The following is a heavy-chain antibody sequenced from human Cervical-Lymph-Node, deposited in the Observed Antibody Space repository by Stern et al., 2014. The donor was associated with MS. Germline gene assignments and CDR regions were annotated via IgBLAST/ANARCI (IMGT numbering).Heavy chain of an antibody. CDR3: AHSRVKYCRGGTCYSSLFDY. Sequence: QVTLKESGPTLVQPTQTVTLTCTLSGFSVTTAGVGVGWIRQPPGKALEWLALIYWDDDKLYSPSLKNRLTSTKDTSKNQVVLTMTNVDPVDTATYYCAHSRVKYCRGGTCYSSLFDYWGQGTLVTVSS. CDR1: GFSVTTAGVG. J-gene: IGHJ4*02. V-gene: IGHV2-5*02. D-gene: IGHD2-15*01. CDR2: IYWDDDK.